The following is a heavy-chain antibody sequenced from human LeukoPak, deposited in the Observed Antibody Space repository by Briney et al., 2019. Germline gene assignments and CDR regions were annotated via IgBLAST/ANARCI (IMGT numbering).Heavy chain of an antibody. V-gene: IGHV4-39*01. CDR1: ADSISSSNYY. Sequence: PSETLSLTCTVSADSISSSNYYWGWIRQPPGKRLEWIGTIHFSGDTYYNPSLKRRVTISVDTSKDQFSLNLSSVTAADTALYYCVRHPSYYGDYFFDYWGQGTLVIVSS. CDR2: IHFSGDT. D-gene: IGHD4-17*01. CDR3: VRHPSYYGDYFFDY. J-gene: IGHJ4*02.